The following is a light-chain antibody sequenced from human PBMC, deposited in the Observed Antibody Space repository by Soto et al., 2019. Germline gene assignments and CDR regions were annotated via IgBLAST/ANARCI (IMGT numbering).Light chain of an antibody. CDR3: QQLNTFPIT. J-gene: IGKJ5*01. CDR1: QGISSY. CDR2: ASS. Sequence: DIQLTQSPSFLSASVGDRVTITCRASQGISSYLAWYQQTPGKAPTLLIYASSTLQSGVPSRFSGSGSGTEFTLTISNLQPEDFATYFCQQLNTFPITFGQGTRL. V-gene: IGKV1-9*01.